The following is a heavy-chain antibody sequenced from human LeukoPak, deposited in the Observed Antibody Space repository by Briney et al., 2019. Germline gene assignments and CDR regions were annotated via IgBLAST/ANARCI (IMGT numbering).Heavy chain of an antibody. CDR3: ARVSEKWEHYFDY. CDR1: GFTFSSYW. D-gene: IGHD1-26*01. J-gene: IGHJ4*02. V-gene: IGHV3-7*01. CDR2: IKQDGSEK. Sequence: GGSLRLSCAASGFTFSSYWMSWVRQAPGKGLEWVANIKQDGSEKYYVDSVKGRFTISRDNAKNSLYLQMNSLRAEDTAVYYCARVSEKWEHYFDYWGQGTLVTVSS.